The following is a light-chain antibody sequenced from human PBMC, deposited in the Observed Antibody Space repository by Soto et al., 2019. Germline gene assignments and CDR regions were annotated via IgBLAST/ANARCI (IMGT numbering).Light chain of an antibody. Sequence: EIVLTQSPATLSLSPGERATLSCRASQSVGRDYLAWYQQKPGQAPGVVIYNASNRASGIPDRFSGSGSGTDFTLTISRLEPEDFAVYYCQQYGSSPATFGQGTKVDIK. J-gene: IGKJ1*01. CDR3: QQYGSSPAT. CDR2: NAS. CDR1: QSVGRDY. V-gene: IGKV3-20*01.